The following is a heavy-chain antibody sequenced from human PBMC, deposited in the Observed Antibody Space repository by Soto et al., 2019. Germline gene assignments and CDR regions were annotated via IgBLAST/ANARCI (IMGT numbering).Heavy chain of an antibody. CDR2: ISGSGGNT. D-gene: IGHD5-12*01. CDR1: GFTFSSYA. J-gene: IGHJ6*02. Sequence: EVQLLESGGGLVQPGGSLRLSCAASGFTFSSYAMSWVRQAPGKGLEWVSAISGSGGNTYHADSVKGRFTISRDNSKNTLYLQMSSLRAEDTAVYYCAKGGARRDAYNYPYHGMDVWGQGTTVTVSS. V-gene: IGHV3-23*01. CDR3: AKGGARRDAYNYPYHGMDV.